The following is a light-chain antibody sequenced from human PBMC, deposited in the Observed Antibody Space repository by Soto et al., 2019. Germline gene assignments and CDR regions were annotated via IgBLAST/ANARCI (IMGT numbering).Light chain of an antibody. J-gene: IGKJ3*01. V-gene: IGKV3-15*01. CDR1: QSVSSS. Sequence: EIVMTQSPATLSVSPGERVTLSCRASQSVSSSLAWYQQKPVQAPRLLLYGASTKTPGIPARFSGSGSGTEFTLTISSLQSEDFAVYYCQQYNNWPPFTFGPGTKVDIK. CDR3: QQYNNWPPFT. CDR2: GAS.